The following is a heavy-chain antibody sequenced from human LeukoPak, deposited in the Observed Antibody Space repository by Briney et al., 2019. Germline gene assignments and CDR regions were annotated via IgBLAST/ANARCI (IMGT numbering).Heavy chain of an antibody. CDR1: GGSFSGYY. CDR3: ARAHDYGDPNFDY. Sequence: KTSETLSLTCAVYGGSFSGYYWSWIRQPPGKGPEWIGEINHSGSTNYNPSLKSRVTISVDTSKNQFSLKLSSVTAADTAVYYCARAHDYGDPNFDYWGQGTLVTVSS. D-gene: IGHD4-17*01. CDR2: INHSGST. V-gene: IGHV4-34*01. J-gene: IGHJ4*02.